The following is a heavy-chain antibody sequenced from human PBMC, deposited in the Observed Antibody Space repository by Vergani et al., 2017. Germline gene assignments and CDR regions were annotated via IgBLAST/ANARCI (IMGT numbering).Heavy chain of an antibody. CDR1: GGSISSGGYY. D-gene: IGHD5-24*01. CDR3: ASSPLIDGYKQIRGRIDY. V-gene: IGHV4-31*03. J-gene: IGHJ4*02. CDR2: IYYSGST. Sequence: QVQLQESGPGLVKPSQTLSLTCTVSGGSISSGGYYWSWIRQHPGKGLEWIGYIYYSGSTYYNPSLKSRVTISVDTSTNQFSLKLSSVTAADTAVYYCASSPLIDGYKQIRGRIDYWGQGTLVTVSS.